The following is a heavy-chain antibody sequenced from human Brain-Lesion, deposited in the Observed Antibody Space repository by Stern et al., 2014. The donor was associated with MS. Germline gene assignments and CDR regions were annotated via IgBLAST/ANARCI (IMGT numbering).Heavy chain of an antibody. Sequence: VQLVESGPGLVKPSQTLSLTCTVSGGSISSGGYYWSWIRQHPRKGLEGIGYIHYSGSTYYNSALKSRVTISRDTSKNQFSLNLNSVTAADTAVYYCARVGVYVQTGWFDPWGQGALVTVSS. CDR2: IHYSGST. V-gene: IGHV4-31*03. CDR3: ARVGVYVQTGWFDP. CDR1: GGSISSGGYY. D-gene: IGHD2-8*01. J-gene: IGHJ5*02.